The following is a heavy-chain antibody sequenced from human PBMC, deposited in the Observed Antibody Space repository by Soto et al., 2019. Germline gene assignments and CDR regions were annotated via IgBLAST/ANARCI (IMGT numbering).Heavy chain of an antibody. J-gene: IGHJ6*03. CDR3: ARLTTVRSYYYYYMDV. Sequence: ASVKVSCKASGYTFTSYDINWVRQATGQGLEWMGWMNPNSGNTGYAQKFQGRVTMTRNTSISTAYMELSSLRSEDTAVYYCARLTTVRSYYYYYMDVWGKGTTVTVSS. CDR1: GYTFTSYD. V-gene: IGHV1-8*01. D-gene: IGHD4-4*01. CDR2: MNPNSGNT.